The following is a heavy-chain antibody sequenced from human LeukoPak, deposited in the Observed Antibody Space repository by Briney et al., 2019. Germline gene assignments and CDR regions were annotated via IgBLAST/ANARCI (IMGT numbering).Heavy chain of an antibody. CDR2: ISGSGGRI. Sequence: PGGSLRLSCAASGFTFSSYDMSWVRQAPGKGLECVSAISGSGGRIYYAESVKGRFTTSRDNSNDTLYLQMNSLRAEDTAVYYCAKGGSGWGQGTLVTVSS. CDR3: AKGGSG. V-gene: IGHV3-23*01. CDR1: GFTFSSYD. D-gene: IGHD6-19*01. J-gene: IGHJ4*02.